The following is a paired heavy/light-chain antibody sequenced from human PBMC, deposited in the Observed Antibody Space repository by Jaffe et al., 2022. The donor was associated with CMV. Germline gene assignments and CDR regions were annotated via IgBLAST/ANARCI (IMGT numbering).Heavy chain of an antibody. CDR3: ARLNGNTWWDNFDS. CDR1: GYTFTNYG. J-gene: IGHJ4*02. V-gene: IGHV1-18*01. D-gene: IGHD2-15*01. Sequence: QVQLVQSGGEVKEPGASVRVSCKASGYTFTNYGFSWVRQAPGQGLQWMGWISPSNGNTNYAQNFQGRFTMTTDTSTSTAYMELRSLRSDDTAIYFCARLNGNTWWDNFDSWGQGTLVTVSS. CDR2: ISPSNGNT.
Light chain of an antibody. CDR2: WAS. V-gene: IGKV4-1*01. CDR3: QQYYSTPLT. J-gene: IGKJ4*01. CDR1: QSVLYNSDNKNY. Sequence: DIVVTQSPEFLVVSLGERATINCKSSQSVLYNSDNKNYLAWFQQKPGQPPKLLIYWASTRESGVPDRFSGSGSGTDFTLTISSLQAEDVAVYYCQQYYSTPLTFGGGTKVEI.